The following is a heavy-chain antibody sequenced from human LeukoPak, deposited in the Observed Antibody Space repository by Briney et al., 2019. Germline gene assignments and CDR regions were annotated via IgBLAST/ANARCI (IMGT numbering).Heavy chain of an antibody. CDR2: LSNDGSNK. J-gene: IGHJ4*02. V-gene: IGHV3-30*18. D-gene: IGHD6-13*01. CDR3: AKSLSSTWYYFDY. Sequence: GRSLRLSCAASGFTFSAYAMHWVRQAPGKGPEWVAILSNDGSNKYYADSVKGRFTISRDNSKNTLYLQMNSLRAEDTAVYYCAKSLSSTWYYFDYWGQGTLVTVSS. CDR1: GFTFSAYA.